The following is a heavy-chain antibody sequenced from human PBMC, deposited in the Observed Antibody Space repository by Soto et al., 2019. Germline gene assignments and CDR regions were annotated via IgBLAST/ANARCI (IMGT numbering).Heavy chain of an antibody. J-gene: IGHJ4*02. CDR2: IYYSGST. V-gene: IGHV4-30-4*01. D-gene: IGHD3-3*01. CDR1: GGSISSGDYY. Sequence: QVQLQESGPGLVKPSQTLSLTCTVSGGSISSGDYYWSWIRQPPGKGLEWIGYIYYSGSTYYNPSLKRRVPISVDTSKNPFSLKLSSVTAADTAVYYCASARTSRYYDFYSGSQGAVLYFDYWGQGTLVTVSS. CDR3: ASARTSRYYDFYSGSQGAVLYFDY.